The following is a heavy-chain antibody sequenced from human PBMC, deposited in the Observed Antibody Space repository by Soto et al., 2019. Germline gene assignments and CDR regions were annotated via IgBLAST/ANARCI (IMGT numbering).Heavy chain of an antibody. D-gene: IGHD2-2*01. V-gene: IGHV1-18*01. CDR2: ISAYNGNT. Sequence: QVQLVQSGAEVKKPGASVKVSCKASGYTFTSYGISWVRQAPGQGLEWMGWISAYNGNTNYAQKLQGRVTMTTDTSTSTAYMELRSLRSDDTAVYYCARDDPYGVLVPAASWFDPWGQGTLVTVSS. CDR3: ARDDPYGVLVPAASWFDP. J-gene: IGHJ5*02. CDR1: GYTFTSYG.